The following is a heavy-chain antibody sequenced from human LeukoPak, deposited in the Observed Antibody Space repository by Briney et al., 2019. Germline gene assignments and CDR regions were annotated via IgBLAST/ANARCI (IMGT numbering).Heavy chain of an antibody. CDR1: GFTFSSYG. CDR3: AKAPSRGYSYGALDY. J-gene: IGHJ4*02. V-gene: IGHV3-30*02. D-gene: IGHD5-18*01. CDR2: TRYDGSSK. Sequence: GSLRLSCAASGFTFSSYGMHWVRQAPGKGLEWVAFTRYDGSSKYYADSVNGRFTISRDNSKNTVHLQMNRLRVEDTAVYYCAKAPSRGYSYGALDYWGQGTLVTVSS.